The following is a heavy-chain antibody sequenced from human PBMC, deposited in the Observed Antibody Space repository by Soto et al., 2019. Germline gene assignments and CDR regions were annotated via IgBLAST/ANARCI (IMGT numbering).Heavy chain of an antibody. J-gene: IGHJ4*02. D-gene: IGHD6-19*01. CDR1: GGTISSGGYS. CDR3: ARAGGLGAVAADY. V-gene: IGHV4-30-2*01. CDR2: IYHSGST. Sequence: QLQLQESGSGLVKPSQTLSLTCAVSGGTISSGGYSWSWIRQPPGKGLEWIGYIYHSGSTYYNPSLKSRVTISVDRSKNQFSLKLSSVTAADTAVYYCARAGGLGAVAADYWGQGTLVTVSS.